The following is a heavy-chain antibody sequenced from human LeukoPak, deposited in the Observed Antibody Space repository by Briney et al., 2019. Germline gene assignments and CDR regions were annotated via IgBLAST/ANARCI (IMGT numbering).Heavy chain of an antibody. V-gene: IGHV1-2*02. Sequence: GSVKVSCTTSGFPLPAYYIHWVRQAPGQGLEWMGWINPNGGGTNSAQKFQGRVAMTRDKSINTAYMELSGLTSDDTAVYYCARDGAGESYSSSYYRGNWFDPWGQGTLVIVSS. CDR2: INPNGGGT. D-gene: IGHD3-22*01. CDR1: GFPLPAYY. J-gene: IGHJ5*02. CDR3: ARDGAGESYSSSYYRGNWFDP.